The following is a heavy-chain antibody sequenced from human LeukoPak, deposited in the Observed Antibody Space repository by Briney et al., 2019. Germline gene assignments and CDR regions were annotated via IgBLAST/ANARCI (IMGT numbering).Heavy chain of an antibody. V-gene: IGHV3-53*01. J-gene: IGHJ3*02. CDR1: GFTVSSNY. Sequence: SGGSLRLSCAASGFTVSSNYMSWVRQAPGKGLEWVSIIYSGGSTFYADSVKGRFTISRDNTKNTLHLQMNSLRAEDMAVYYCASGGSYLSAFDIWGQGTMVTVSS. CDR2: IYSGGST. CDR3: ASGGSYLSAFDI. D-gene: IGHD1-26*01.